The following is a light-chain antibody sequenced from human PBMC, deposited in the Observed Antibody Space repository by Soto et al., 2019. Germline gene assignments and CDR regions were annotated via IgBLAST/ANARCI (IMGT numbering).Light chain of an antibody. CDR2: DVS. CDR3: SSYTTSNTRQQV. V-gene: IGLV2-14*01. J-gene: IGLJ1*01. CDR1: SSDVGGYNY. Sequence: QSVLTQPASVSGSPGQSITISCTGTSSDVGGYNYVSWYQQHPGKAPKFMIYDVSNRPSGVSNRFSGSKSGNTASLTISGLQAEDEADYDCSSYTTSNTRQQVFGNGTKVTVL.